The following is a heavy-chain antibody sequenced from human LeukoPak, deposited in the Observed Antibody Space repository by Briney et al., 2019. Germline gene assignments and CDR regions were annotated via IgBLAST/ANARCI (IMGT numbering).Heavy chain of an antibody. CDR3: ARDRSTLGLLGYYFPRGAFDI. CDR1: GGTFSSYA. Sequence: ASVKVSCKASGGTFSSYAISWVRQAPGQGLEWMGGIIPIFGTANYAQKFQGRVTITADKSTSTAYMELSSLRSEDTAVYYCARDRSTLGLLGYYFPRGAFDIWGQGTMVTVSS. D-gene: IGHD2/OR15-2a*01. CDR2: IIPIFGTA. V-gene: IGHV1-69*06. J-gene: IGHJ3*02.